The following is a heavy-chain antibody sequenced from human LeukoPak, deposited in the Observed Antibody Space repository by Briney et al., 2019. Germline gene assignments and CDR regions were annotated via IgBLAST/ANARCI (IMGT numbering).Heavy chain of an antibody. CDR3: ARDIAVAGRGSGLWNYYDSSGQKEDY. CDR1: GFTFSSYW. J-gene: IGHJ4*02. V-gene: IGHV3-7*01. D-gene: IGHD3-22*01. Sequence: GGSLRLSCAASGFTFSSYWMSWVRQAPGKGLEWVANIKQDGSEKYYVDSVKGRFTISRDNAKNSLYLQMNSLRAEDTAVYYCARDIAVAGRGSGLWNYYDSSGQKEDYWGQGTLVTVSS. CDR2: IKQDGSEK.